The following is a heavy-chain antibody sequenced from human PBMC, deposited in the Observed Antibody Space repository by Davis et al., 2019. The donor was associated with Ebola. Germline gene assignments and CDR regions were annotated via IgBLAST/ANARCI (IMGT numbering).Heavy chain of an antibody. CDR2: LGTSADT. D-gene: IGHD2/OR15-2a*01. J-gene: IGHJ3*01. Sequence: GESLKISCAASGFIFSSYVMSWVRQAPGKGLEWVSTLGTSADTYYADSVKGRFTISRDNSKNTLYLQMNGLRVEDTAIYYCAKDDPNIWFDVWGQGTMVAVSS. CDR1: GFIFSSYV. CDR3: AKDDPNIWFDV. V-gene: IGHV3-23*01.